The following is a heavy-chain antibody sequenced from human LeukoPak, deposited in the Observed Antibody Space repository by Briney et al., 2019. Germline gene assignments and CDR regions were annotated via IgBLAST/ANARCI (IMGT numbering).Heavy chain of an antibody. CDR2: IGSNGRST. V-gene: IGHV3-64D*06. Sequence: GRSLRLSCSASGFTFDRFAMHCVSQAPGKGLEYLSGIGSNGRSTHNADSVKGRFTISRDNSKNTLFLQMTSLRAEDTAVYYCVNQISGWVYWGQGTLVTVSS. CDR1: GFTFDRFA. J-gene: IGHJ4*02. CDR3: VNQISGWVY. D-gene: IGHD6-19*01.